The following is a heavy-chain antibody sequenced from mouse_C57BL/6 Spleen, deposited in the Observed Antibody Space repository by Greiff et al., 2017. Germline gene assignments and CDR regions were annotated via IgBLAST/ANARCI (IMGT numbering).Heavy chain of an antibody. CDR3: ARDGGDYDPFDY. J-gene: IGHJ2*01. V-gene: IGHV5-4*01. D-gene: IGHD2-4*01. CDR2: ISDGGSYT. CDR1: GFTFSSYA. Sequence: EVQLVESGGGLVKPGGSLKLSCAASGFTFSSYAMSWVRQTPEKRLEWVATISDGGSYTNYPDNVKGRFTISIDNAKNNLYLQMSHLKSEDTAMYYCARDGGDYDPFDYWGQGTTLTVSS.